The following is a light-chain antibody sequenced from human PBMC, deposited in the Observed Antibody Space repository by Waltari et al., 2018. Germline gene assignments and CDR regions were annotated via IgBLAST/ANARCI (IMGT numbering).Light chain of an antibody. CDR1: ISDVGGSNS. J-gene: IGLJ3*02. CDR2: DVT. V-gene: IGLV2-11*01. CDR3: CSYAGSYTWV. Sequence: QSALTQPRPVSGSPGPSVTISCPGTISDVGGSNSVSWYQQHPGKAPKLMIYDVTKRPSGVPDRFSGSKSGNTASLTISGLQAEDEADYYCCSYAGSYTWVFGGGTKLTVL.